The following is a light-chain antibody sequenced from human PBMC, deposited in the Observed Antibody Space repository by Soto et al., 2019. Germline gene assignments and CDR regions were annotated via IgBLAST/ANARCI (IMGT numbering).Light chain of an antibody. CDR1: SSDVGSYNL. CDR3: AAWDDSLNAWV. Sequence: QPVLTQPASVSGSPGQSITISCTGTSSDVGSYNLVSWYQQHPGKAPKLMIYEGSKRPSGVSNRFSGSKSGNTASLTISGLQAEDEADYYCAAWDDSLNAWVFGGGTKLTVL. J-gene: IGLJ3*02. CDR2: EGS. V-gene: IGLV2-23*01.